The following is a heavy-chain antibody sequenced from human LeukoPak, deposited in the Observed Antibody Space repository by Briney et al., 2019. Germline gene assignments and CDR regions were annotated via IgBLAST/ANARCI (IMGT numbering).Heavy chain of an antibody. J-gene: IGHJ4*02. CDR1: GYTFTVYY. D-gene: IGHD3-22*01. CDR3: ARDSIVYYYDSSGYYYTYFDY. V-gene: IGHV1-2*02. CDR2: INPNSGDT. Sequence: ASVKVSCKASGYTFTVYYMHWVRQAPGQGLEWMGGINPNSGDTNYAHKFQGRGTITRYTSITTAYMELRRLRSDDTAVYYCARDSIVYYYDSSGYYYTYFDYWGQGSLVTVSS.